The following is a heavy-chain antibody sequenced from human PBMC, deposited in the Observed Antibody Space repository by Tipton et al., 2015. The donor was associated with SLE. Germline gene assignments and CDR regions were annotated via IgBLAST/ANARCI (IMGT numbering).Heavy chain of an antibody. CDR2: IYYSGST. CDR3: ARGWYSSSGGGYYFDY. Sequence: TLSLTCTVSGGSIRSGGYYWSWIRQHPGKGLEWVGYIYYSGSTYYNPSLKSRVTISVDTSKNPFSLKLSSVTAADTAVYYCARGWYSSSGGGYYFDYWGQGTLVTVSS. J-gene: IGHJ4*02. V-gene: IGHV4-31*03. D-gene: IGHD6-13*01. CDR1: GGSIRSGGYY.